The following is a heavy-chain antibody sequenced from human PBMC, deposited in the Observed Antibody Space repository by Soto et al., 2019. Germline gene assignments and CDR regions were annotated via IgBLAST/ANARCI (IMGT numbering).Heavy chain of an antibody. Sequence: GGSLRLSCAASGFTFSDYYMSWIRQAPGKELEWVSYISSSGSTIYYADSVKGRFTISRDNAKNSLYLQMNSLRAEDTAVYYCARAGGCSSTSCYYYYYYYMDVWGKGTTVTVSS. CDR3: ARAGGCSSTSCYYYYYYYMDV. CDR2: ISSSGSTI. D-gene: IGHD2-2*01. J-gene: IGHJ6*03. CDR1: GFTFSDYY. V-gene: IGHV3-11*01.